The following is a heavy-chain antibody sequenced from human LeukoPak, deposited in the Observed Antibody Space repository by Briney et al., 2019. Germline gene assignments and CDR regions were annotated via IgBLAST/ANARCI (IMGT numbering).Heavy chain of an antibody. CDR1: GFTFSSYA. CDR3: ARVNSIWSSGWFSFDY. D-gene: IGHD6-19*01. J-gene: IGHJ4*02. CDR2: ISGSGGST. Sequence: PGGSLRLSCAASGFTFSSYAMSWVRQAPGKGLEWVSAISGSGGSTYYADSVKGRFTISRDNSKNTLYLQMNSLRAEDTAVYYCARVNSIWSSGWFSFDYWGQGTLVTVSS. V-gene: IGHV3-23*01.